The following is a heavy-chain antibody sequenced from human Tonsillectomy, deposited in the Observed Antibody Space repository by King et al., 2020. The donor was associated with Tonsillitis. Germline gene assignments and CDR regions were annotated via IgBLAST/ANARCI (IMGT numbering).Heavy chain of an antibody. D-gene: IGHD1-20*01. V-gene: IGHV3-30*18. CDR1: GFTFSSYG. Sequence: QLVQSGGGVVQPGRSLRLSCAASGFTFSSYGMHWVRQAPGKGLEWVAVISYDGGNKFYADSVKGRFTISRDNSKNTLYLQMNSLRAEDTAMYYCEKDYYWNYYYYGMDVWGQGTTVTVSS. CDR2: ISYDGGNK. J-gene: IGHJ6*02. CDR3: EKDYYWNYYYYGMDV.